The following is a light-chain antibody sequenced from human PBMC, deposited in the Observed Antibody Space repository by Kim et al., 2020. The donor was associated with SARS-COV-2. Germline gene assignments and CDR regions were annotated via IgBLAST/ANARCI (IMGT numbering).Light chain of an antibody. V-gene: IGLV3-21*04. CDR2: YDS. CDR3: QVWDSSSDHPDGV. Sequence: GKTARITCGGNNIGSKSVHWYQQKPGQAPVLVIYYDSDRPSGIPERFSGSNSGNTATLTISRVEAGDEADYYCQVWDSSSDHPDGVFGTGTKVTVL. J-gene: IGLJ1*01. CDR1: NIGSKS.